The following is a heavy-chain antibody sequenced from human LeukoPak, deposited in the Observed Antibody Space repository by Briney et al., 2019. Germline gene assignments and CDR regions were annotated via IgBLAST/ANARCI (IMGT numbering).Heavy chain of an antibody. CDR1: GGTFSSYA. CDR3: ARLGDGYNLDY. Sequence: ASVKVSCKASGGTFSSYAISWVRQAPGQGLEWMGRIIPIFGTANYAQKFQGRVTITTDESTSTAYMEPSSLRSEDTAVYYCARLGDGYNLDYWGQGTLVTVSS. CDR2: IIPIFGTA. J-gene: IGHJ4*02. D-gene: IGHD5-24*01. V-gene: IGHV1-69*05.